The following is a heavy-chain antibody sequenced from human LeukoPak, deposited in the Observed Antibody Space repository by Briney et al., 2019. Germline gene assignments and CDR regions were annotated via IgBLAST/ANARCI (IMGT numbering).Heavy chain of an antibody. CDR3: ARDLQSGSSKSGLDP. D-gene: IGHD6-13*01. Sequence: GGSLRLSCAASGFTFSDYYMSWIRQAPGKGLEWVSYISSSSSYTNYADSVKGRFTISRDNAKNSLYLQMNSLRAEDTAVCYCARDLQSGSSKSGLDPWGQGTLVTVSS. J-gene: IGHJ5*02. CDR2: ISSSSSYT. CDR1: GFTFSDYY. V-gene: IGHV3-11*05.